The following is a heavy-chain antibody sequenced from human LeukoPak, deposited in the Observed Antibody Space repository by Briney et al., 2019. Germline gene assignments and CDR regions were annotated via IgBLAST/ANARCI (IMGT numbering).Heavy chain of an antibody. D-gene: IGHD1-26*01. Sequence: GESLKISCEASGFSFSTYAMSWVRQAPGKGLEWVSTISGSDGRTYYIDSVKGRFTISRDNSKNTLYLQMNSLRDDDTAVYYCAKDPLNSGSDRAFDIWGQGTMVTVSS. V-gene: IGHV3-23*01. CDR2: ISGSDGRT. CDR3: AKDPLNSGSDRAFDI. CDR1: GFSFSTYA. J-gene: IGHJ3*02.